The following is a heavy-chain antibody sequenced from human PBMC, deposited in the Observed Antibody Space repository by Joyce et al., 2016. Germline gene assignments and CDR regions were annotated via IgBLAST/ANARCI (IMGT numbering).Heavy chain of an antibody. CDR3: ARRETFCSSTSCYFSGYYYYYMDV. D-gene: IGHD2-2*01. CDR1: GFPFHTYW. Sequence: EVQLVESGGGLVQPGGSLRLSCAASGFPFHTYWRYWVRPGKGKGLEWVGKIKGDGGEKYYVDYVKGRFSISRDNAKNSLYLQMNSLRAEDAAVYYCARRETFCSSTSCYFSGYYYYYMDVWGKGTTVTVSS. CDR2: IKGDGGEK. V-gene: IGHV3-7*02. J-gene: IGHJ6*03.